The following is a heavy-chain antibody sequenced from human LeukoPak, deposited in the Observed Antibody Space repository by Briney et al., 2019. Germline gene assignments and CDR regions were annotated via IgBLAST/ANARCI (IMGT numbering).Heavy chain of an antibody. CDR3: SSRHLFGNGYFDH. CDR1: GYAFTNYG. CDR2: ISTFNGNT. Sequence: ASVKVSCKASGYAFTNYGITWVRQAPGQGLEWLGWISTFNGNTNYAQKLQDRVTMTTDTSTSTAYLELRSLRSDDTAGYYFSSRHLFGNGYFDHWGQGTLFPVSS. V-gene: IGHV1-18*01. D-gene: IGHD3-3*01. J-gene: IGHJ4*02.